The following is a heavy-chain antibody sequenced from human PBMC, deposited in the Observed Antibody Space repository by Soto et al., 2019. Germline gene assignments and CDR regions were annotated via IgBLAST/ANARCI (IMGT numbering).Heavy chain of an antibody. J-gene: IGHJ6*02. Sequence: QAQLQESGPGLVKPSETLSLTCTVSGGSISSYYWSWIRQPPGKGLEWIGYIYYSGSTNYNPSLKSRVTKSVDTSKNQFSLKLSPVTAADTAVYYCARGDPLLWFGEKVYYGMDVWGQGTTVTVSS. CDR3: ARGDPLLWFGEKVYYGMDV. CDR1: GGSISSYY. D-gene: IGHD3-10*01. V-gene: IGHV4-59*01. CDR2: IYYSGST.